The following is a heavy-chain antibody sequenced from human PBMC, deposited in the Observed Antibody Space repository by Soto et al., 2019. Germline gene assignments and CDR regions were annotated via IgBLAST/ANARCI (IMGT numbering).Heavy chain of an antibody. Sequence: SETLSLTCSVSGGSINSGDYYWTWIRQPPGKGLEWIGYIHYSGSTYYNPSLKSRVTISVDTSKNQFSLKLSSVTAADTAVYYCARLRVSYYYDSGDYYFDYWGQGTLVTVS. CDR3: ARLRVSYYYDSGDYYFDY. CDR1: GGSINSGDYY. V-gene: IGHV4-30-4*01. D-gene: IGHD3-22*01. J-gene: IGHJ4*02. CDR2: IHYSGST.